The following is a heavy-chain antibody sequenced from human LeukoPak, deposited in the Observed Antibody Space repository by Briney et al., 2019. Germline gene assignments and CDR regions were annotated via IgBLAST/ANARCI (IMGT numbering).Heavy chain of an antibody. CDR2: IITILGIA. Sequence: ASVKVSCKASGYTVTGYYMHWVRQSPGQGLEWRGRIITILGIANYAQKFQGRVTITADKSTSTAYMELSSLRSEDTAVYYCASSFTSRVTWFDPWGQGTLVTVSS. CDR1: GYTVTGYY. J-gene: IGHJ5*02. V-gene: IGHV1-69*02. CDR3: ASSFTSRVTWFDP. D-gene: IGHD2-21*02.